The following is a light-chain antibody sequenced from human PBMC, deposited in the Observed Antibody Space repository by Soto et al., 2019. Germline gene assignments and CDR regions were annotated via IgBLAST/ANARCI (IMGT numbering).Light chain of an antibody. CDR3: LQDYHLPIT. Sequence: VMTQSPGTLSLSPGERATLSCRASQSVSSSYLAWYQQKPGQAPRLLIYGASSRATGIPDRFSGSGSGTDFTLTISSLHPEDFAVYYCLQDYHLPITFGQGTRLEIK. J-gene: IGKJ5*01. CDR2: GAS. CDR1: QSVSSSY. V-gene: IGKV3D-7*01.